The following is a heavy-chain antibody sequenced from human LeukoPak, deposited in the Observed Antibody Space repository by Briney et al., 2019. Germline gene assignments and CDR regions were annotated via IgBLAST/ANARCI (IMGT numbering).Heavy chain of an antibody. J-gene: IGHJ3*02. V-gene: IGHV4-34*01. CDR3: ARIEEYYYDSSGYYIDAFDI. D-gene: IGHD3-22*01. CDR1: GGSFSGYY. Sequence: SETLSLTCAVYGGSFSGYYWSWIRQPPGKGLEWIGEINHSGSTNYNPSLKSRVTISVDTSKNQFSLKLSSVTAADTAVYYCARIEEYYYDSSGYYIDAFDIWGQGTMVTVSS. CDR2: INHSGST.